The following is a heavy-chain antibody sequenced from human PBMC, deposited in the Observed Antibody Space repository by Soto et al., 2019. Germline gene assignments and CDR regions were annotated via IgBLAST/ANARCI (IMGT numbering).Heavy chain of an antibody. V-gene: IGHV3-23*01. D-gene: IGHD3-10*01. CDR3: GKAAPGELLPSCLDY. Sequence: RESLKISCAASGFTFSTYAMTWVRQAPGKGLEWVSAISGSASSTYYAGSVKGRFTISRDNSKNILYLQLNGLRAEATAVYYCGKAAPGELLPSCLDYLCQGALV. CDR1: GFTFSTYA. J-gene: IGHJ4*01. CDR2: ISGSASST.